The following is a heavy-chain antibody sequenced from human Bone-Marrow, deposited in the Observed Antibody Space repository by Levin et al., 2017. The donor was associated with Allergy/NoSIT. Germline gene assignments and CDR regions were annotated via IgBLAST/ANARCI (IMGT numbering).Heavy chain of an antibody. J-gene: IGHJ6*02. CDR2: IYPPDSDT. V-gene: IGHV5-51*01. CDR1: GYTFFSYW. D-gene: IGHD2-8*01. Sequence: GGSLRLSCQGSGYTFFSYWIAWVRQMPGKGLEWMGSIYPPDSDTSYNPAFLGQVTFSVDNSISTAYLRWGSLKPSDTAMYYCAKIDSLYGYGMDVWGQGTAVTVSS. CDR3: AKIDSLYGYGMDV.